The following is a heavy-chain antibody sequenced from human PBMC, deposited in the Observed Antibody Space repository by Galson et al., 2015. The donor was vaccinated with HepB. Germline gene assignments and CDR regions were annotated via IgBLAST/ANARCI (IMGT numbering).Heavy chain of an antibody. CDR2: IKSRAYGGTT. J-gene: IGHJ4*02. CDR1: GFTFNNAW. Sequence: SLRLSCAASGFTFNNAWMSWVRQAPGEGLEWVGRIKSRAYGGTTDYAAPVKGRFTISREDSENTLYLHMNSLRTEDTAVYYCTTGAPMTTDSRFVHWGQGTPVAVSS. D-gene: IGHD1-14*01. V-gene: IGHV3-15*01. CDR3: TTGAPMTTDSRFVH.